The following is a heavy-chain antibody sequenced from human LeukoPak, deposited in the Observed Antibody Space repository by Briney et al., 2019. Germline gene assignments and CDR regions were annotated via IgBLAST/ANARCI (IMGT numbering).Heavy chain of an antibody. CDR3: ARVYGTGTTTEGAPIDY. D-gene: IGHD1-1*01. Sequence: ASVKVSCKAPGYTFTGYYMHWVRQAPGQGLEWMGWISAYNGNTNYAQKLQGRVTMTTDTSTSTAYMELRSLRSDDTAVYYCARVYGTGTTTEGAPIDYWGQGTLVTVSS. J-gene: IGHJ4*02. CDR1: GYTFTGYY. V-gene: IGHV1-18*04. CDR2: ISAYNGNT.